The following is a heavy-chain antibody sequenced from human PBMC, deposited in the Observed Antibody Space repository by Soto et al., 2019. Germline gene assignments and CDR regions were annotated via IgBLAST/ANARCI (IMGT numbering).Heavy chain of an antibody. CDR3: AVNLRYNWFDP. CDR2: IYYSGST. V-gene: IGHV4-39*01. J-gene: IGHJ5*02. Sequence: SETLSLTCTVSGGSISSSSYYWGWIRQPPGKGLEWIGSIYYSGSTYYNPSLKSRVTISVDTSKNQFSLKLSSVTAADTAVYYCAVNLRYNWFDPWGQGTLVTVSS. D-gene: IGHD3-16*01. CDR1: GGSISSSSYY.